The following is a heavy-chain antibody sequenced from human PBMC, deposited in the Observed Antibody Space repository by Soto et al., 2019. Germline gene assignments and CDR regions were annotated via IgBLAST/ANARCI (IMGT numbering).Heavy chain of an antibody. CDR3: ANRMAARSSWFDS. CDR2: IIPMFGTA. CDR1: GGTFSSYT. J-gene: IGHJ5*01. D-gene: IGHD6-6*01. Sequence: SVKVSCKPSGGTFSSYTLTWVRQAPGQGLEWMGGIIPMFGTANHAQKFQGRLTITADKSTRTAYMELTSLRSEDTAVYFCANRMAARSSWFDSWGQGALVTVSS. V-gene: IGHV1-69*06.